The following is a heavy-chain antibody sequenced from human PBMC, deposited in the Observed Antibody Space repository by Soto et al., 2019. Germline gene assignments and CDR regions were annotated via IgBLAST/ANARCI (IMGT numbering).Heavy chain of an antibody. Sequence: QVQLVQSGAEVKKPGASVKVSCKASGYIFTNYDINWVRQATGQGLEYLGWINPNSGNTGYVQKFKGRVTMTRNTPINTAYMDLNRRRFEDAAVYFCGGAIKRGDSSGCSDPWGQGTLVTVSS. D-gene: IGHD3-10*01. CDR3: GGAIKRGDSSGCSDP. CDR1: GYIFTNYD. V-gene: IGHV1-8*01. CDR2: INPNSGNT. J-gene: IGHJ5*02.